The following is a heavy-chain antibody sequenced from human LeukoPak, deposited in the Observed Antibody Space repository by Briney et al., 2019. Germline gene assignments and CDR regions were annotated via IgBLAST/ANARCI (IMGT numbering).Heavy chain of an antibody. V-gene: IGHV3-21*01. CDR1: GFTFSSYS. CDR3: ARDVGYCSSTSCYFDY. D-gene: IGHD2-2*01. Sequence: GALRLSCAASGFTFSSYSMNWVRQAPGKGLEWVSSISSSSSYINYADSVKGRFTISRDNAKNSLYLQMNSLRAEDTAVYYCARDVGYCSSTSCYFDYWGQGTLVTVSS. J-gene: IGHJ4*02. CDR2: ISSSSSYI.